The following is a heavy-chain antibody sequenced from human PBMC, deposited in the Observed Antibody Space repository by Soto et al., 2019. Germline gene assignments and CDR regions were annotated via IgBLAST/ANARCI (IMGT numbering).Heavy chain of an antibody. D-gene: IGHD1-1*01. J-gene: IGHJ4*02. CDR2: IYYRWST. Sequence: SETLSLNCTVSGGSISSSSYYWGWIRQPPGKGLEWIGSIYYRWSTYYNPSLKSRFTISVDKSKNQFSMKLSSVTAADTAVYYCARDERGHYFDYWGQGTLVTVSS. CDR3: ARDERGHYFDY. CDR1: GGSISSSSYY. V-gene: IGHV4-39*07.